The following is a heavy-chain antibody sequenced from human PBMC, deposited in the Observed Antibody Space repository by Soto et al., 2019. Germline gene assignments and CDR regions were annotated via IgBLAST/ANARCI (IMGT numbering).Heavy chain of an antibody. Sequence: SETLSLTCTVSGGSISSGGYYWSWIRQHPGKGLEWIGYIYYSGSTYYNPSLKSRVTISVDTSKNQFSLKLSSVTAADTAVYYCAREDNYDSSGYSAPYFDYWGQGTLVTVSS. CDR1: GGSISSGGYY. D-gene: IGHD3-22*01. V-gene: IGHV4-31*03. J-gene: IGHJ4*02. CDR3: AREDNYDSSGYSAPYFDY. CDR2: IYYSGST.